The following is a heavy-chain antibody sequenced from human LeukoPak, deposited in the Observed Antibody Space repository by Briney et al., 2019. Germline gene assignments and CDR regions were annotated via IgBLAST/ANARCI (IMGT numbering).Heavy chain of an antibody. Sequence: GGSLRLSCAASGFTFSSSWMYWVRQAPGKGLVWVSRINSDESITTYADSVKGRFTISRDNSKNTLYLQMNSLRAEDTAVYYCARNYYDSSAYYYFDYWGQGTLVTVSS. CDR3: ARNYYDSSAYYYFDY. V-gene: IGHV3-74*01. CDR2: INSDESIT. J-gene: IGHJ4*02. D-gene: IGHD3-22*01. CDR1: GFTFSSSW.